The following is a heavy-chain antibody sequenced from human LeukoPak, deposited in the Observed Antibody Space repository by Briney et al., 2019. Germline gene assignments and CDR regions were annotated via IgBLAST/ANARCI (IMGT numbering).Heavy chain of an antibody. CDR2: ISAYNGNT. CDR3: ARAPIVVVPAAPDY. CDR1: GYTFTSYG. V-gene: IGHV1-18*01. J-gene: IGHJ4*02. Sequence: ASVKVSCKASGYTFTSYGISWVRQAPGQGLEWMGWISAYNGNTNYAQKLQGRVTMATDTSTSTAYMELRSLRSDDTAVYYCARAPIVVVPAAPDYWGQGTLVTVSS. D-gene: IGHD2-2*01.